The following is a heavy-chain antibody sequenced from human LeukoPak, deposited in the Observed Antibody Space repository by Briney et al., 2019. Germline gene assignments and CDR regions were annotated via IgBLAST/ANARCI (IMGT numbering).Heavy chain of an antibody. CDR3: AKADEYYYYYYYIDV. V-gene: IGHV3-30*04. CDR1: GFTFNNHV. J-gene: IGHJ6*03. D-gene: IGHD5-24*01. CDR2: ISSDGSLK. Sequence: GGSLRLSCAASGFTFNNHVMHWVRQAPGKGLEWVAVISSDGSLKYYADSVKGRFTISRDNSQNTLYLQMNSLRSEDTAVFYCAKADEYYYYYYYIDVWGKGTTVTVSS.